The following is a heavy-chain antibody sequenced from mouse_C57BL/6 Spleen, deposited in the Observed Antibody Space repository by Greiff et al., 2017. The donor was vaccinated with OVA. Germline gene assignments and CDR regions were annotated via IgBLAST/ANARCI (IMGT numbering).Heavy chain of an antibody. Sequence: QVQLQQSGPELVKPGASVKISCKASGYAFSSSWMNWVKQRPGKGLEWIGRIYPGDGDTNYNGKFKGKATLTADKSSSTAYMQLSSLTSEDSAVYFCASGTGTDDYWGQGTTLTVSS. CDR2: IYPGDGDT. CDR1: GYAFSSSW. V-gene: IGHV1-82*01. D-gene: IGHD4-1*01. CDR3: ASGTGTDDY. J-gene: IGHJ2*01.